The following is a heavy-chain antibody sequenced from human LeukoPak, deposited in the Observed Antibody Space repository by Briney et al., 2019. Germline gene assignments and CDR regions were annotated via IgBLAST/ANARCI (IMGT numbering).Heavy chain of an antibody. Sequence: SVKVSCKASGGTFSSYAISWVRQAPGQGLEWMGGIIPIFGTANYAQKFQGRVTITADEPTSTAYMELSSLRSEDTAVYYCARDLGSTSINWFDPWGQGTLVTVSS. D-gene: IGHD2-2*01. CDR3: ARDLGSTSINWFDP. J-gene: IGHJ5*02. V-gene: IGHV1-69*13. CDR2: IIPIFGTA. CDR1: GGTFSSYA.